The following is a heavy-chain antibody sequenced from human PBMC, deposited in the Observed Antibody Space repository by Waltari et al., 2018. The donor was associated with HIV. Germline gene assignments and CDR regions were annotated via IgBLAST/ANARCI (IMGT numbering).Heavy chain of an antibody. V-gene: IGHV7-4-1*01. CDR1: GYTSSSST. CDR2: LNTRSGST. D-gene: IGHD3-16*02. Sequence: QVQLVQTGAGLRKTGASVNIYCQDSGYTSSSSTLNWVRQAPEQPLEWLGWLNTRSGSTRYAKNFTGRFAFSLDTSVSTALLRIGDLKIEDTGMYFCAREYRTPAASRFDYWGQGAILSVSS. J-gene: IGHJ4*02. CDR3: AREYRTPAASRFDY.